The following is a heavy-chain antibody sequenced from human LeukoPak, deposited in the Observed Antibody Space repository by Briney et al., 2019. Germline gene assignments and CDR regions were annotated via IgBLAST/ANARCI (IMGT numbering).Heavy chain of an antibody. D-gene: IGHD6-13*01. J-gene: IGHJ5*02. CDR1: SGSFSGYY. CDR2: INHSGST. V-gene: IGHV4-34*01. CDR3: ARGIAAAGVDVFGGFDP. Sequence: SETLSLTCAVYSGSFSGYYWSWIRQPPGKGLEWIGTINHSGSTNYNPSLKSRVTISVDTSKNQLSLKLRSVTAADTAVYYCARGIAAAGVDVFGGFDPWGQGTLVTVSS.